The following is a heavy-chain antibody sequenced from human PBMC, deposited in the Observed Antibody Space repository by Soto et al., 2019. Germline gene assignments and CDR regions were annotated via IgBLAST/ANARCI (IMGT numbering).Heavy chain of an antibody. CDR2: IYYSGRT. J-gene: IGHJ3*02. CDR3: AREINEHGGRTVFDI. D-gene: IGHD2-15*01. CDR1: GVSVISGRYY. V-gene: IGHV4-61*01. Sequence: PAATXSLTGTFSGVSVISGRYYLSWIRQPPGNVLEWLGYIYYSGRTNYNPSLKSRVTISLDTSKTQFSLKLSSMTAADTAVHYCAREINEHGGRTVFDIRGQGTMV.